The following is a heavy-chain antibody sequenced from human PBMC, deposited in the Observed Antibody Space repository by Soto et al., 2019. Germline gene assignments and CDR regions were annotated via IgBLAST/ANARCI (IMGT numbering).Heavy chain of an antibody. CDR1: GFTFSSAW. J-gene: IGHJ4*02. D-gene: IGHD2-2*02. Sequence: PGWSLRLSCAASGFTFSSAWMNLVRQAPGEGLEWVGRIKSKRDGETTDYAAFVKGRFTISRDDSKNTLYVQMNSLKTDDTAVYYCTTGYTINWYDQHWGEGTLVTVS. CDR2: IKSKRDGETT. CDR3: TTGYTINWYDQH. V-gene: IGHV3-15*01.